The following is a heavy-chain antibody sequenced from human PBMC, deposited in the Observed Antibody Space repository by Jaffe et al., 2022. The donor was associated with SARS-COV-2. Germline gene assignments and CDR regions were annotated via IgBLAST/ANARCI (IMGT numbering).Heavy chain of an antibody. Sequence: QVQLQESGPGLVKPSETLSLTCTVSGGSISSYYWSWIRQPPGKGLEWIGYIYYSGSTNYNPSLKSRVTISVDTSKNQFSLKLSSVTAADTAVYYCARTPSGYDWGRFDYWGQGTLVTVSS. V-gene: IGHV4-59*01. CDR2: IYYSGST. J-gene: IGHJ4*02. CDR3: ARTPSGYDWGRFDY. CDR1: GGSISSYY. D-gene: IGHD5-12*01.